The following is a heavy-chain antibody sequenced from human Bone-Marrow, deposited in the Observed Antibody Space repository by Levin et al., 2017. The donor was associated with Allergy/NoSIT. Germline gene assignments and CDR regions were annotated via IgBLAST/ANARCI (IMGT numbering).Heavy chain of an antibody. CDR3: ARAWGTIAVAFPSRIDVTGLVVGED. D-gene: IGHD6-19*01. V-gene: IGHV1-2*06. CDR1: GYTFTGYY. Sequence: GASVKVSCKASGYTFTGYYMHWVRQAPGQGLEWMGRINPNSGGTNYAQKFQGRVTMTRDTSISTAYMELSRLRSDDTAVYYCARAWGTIAVAFPSRIDVTGLVVGEDWGQGTLVTVSS. CDR2: INPNSGGT. J-gene: IGHJ4*02.